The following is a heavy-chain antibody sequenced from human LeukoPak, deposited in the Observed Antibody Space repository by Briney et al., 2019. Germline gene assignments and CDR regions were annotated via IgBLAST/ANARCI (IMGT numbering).Heavy chain of an antibody. CDR2: ISSSSSYI. V-gene: IGHV3-21*01. J-gene: IGHJ6*03. CDR1: GFSFSSFS. D-gene: IGHD3-22*01. Sequence: PGGSLGLSCAASGFSFSSFSMNWVRQAPGKGLEWVSYISSSSSYIYYADSVKGRFTISRDNAKNSLYLQMNSLRAEDTAVYYCASSYDSSGYYLPDYYYMDVWGKGTTVTVSS. CDR3: ASSYDSSGYYLPDYYYMDV.